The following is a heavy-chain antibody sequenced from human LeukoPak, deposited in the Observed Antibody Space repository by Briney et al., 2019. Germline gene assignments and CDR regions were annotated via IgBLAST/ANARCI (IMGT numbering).Heavy chain of an antibody. CDR1: GYTFTSYA. CDR2: INAGNGNT. CDR3: ARDLGIAVAGSPLAP. J-gene: IGHJ4*02. V-gene: IGHV1-3*01. Sequence: GASVKVSCKASGYTFTSYAMHWVRQAPGQRLEWMGWINAGNGNTKYSQKFQGRVTITRDTSASTAYMELSSLRSEDTAVYYCARDLGIAVAGSPLAPWGQGTLVTVSS. D-gene: IGHD6-19*01.